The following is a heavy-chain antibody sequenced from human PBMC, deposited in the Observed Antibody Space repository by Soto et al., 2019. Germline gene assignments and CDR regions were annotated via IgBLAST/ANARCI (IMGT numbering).Heavy chain of an antibody. V-gene: IGHV3-11*01. CDR1: GFTFSDYY. CDR2: ISSSGSLI. D-gene: IGHD6-13*01. J-gene: IGHJ4*02. Sequence: QVQLVESGGGLVKPGGSLRLSCAASGFTFSDYYMSWIRQAPGKGLEWVSYISSSGSLINYADSVKGRFTISRDNXXXXXXXXXXXXXXXXXXXXXXXXAIWGSSSWWDYWGQGTLVTVSS. CDR3: XXAIWGSSSWWDY.